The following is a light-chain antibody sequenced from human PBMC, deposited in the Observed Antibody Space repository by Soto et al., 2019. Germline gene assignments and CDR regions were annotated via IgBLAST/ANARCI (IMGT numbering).Light chain of an antibody. J-gene: IGKJ4*01. CDR2: KAS. CDR1: QSISSW. V-gene: IGKV1-5*03. Sequence: DIQMTQSPSTLSASVGDRVTITCRASQSISSWLAWYQQKPGKAPKLLIYKASSLESGVPSRFSGSGSGTEFTITISSLQPDDFATYYCQQYNSNPLTFGGGTKVEIK. CDR3: QQYNSNPLT.